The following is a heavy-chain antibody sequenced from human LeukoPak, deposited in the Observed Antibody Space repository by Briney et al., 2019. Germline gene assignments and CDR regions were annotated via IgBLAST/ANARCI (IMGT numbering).Heavy chain of an antibody. CDR2: INAGNGNT. D-gene: IGHD3-22*01. J-gene: IGHJ4*02. CDR3: ARDYYYDSSGYYPY. CDR1: GFTFSSYG. V-gene: IGHV1-3*01. Sequence: GGSLRLSCAASGFTFSSYGMHWVRQAPGQRLELMGWINAGNGNTKYSQKFQGRVTITRDTSASTAYMELSSLRSEDTAVYYCARDYYYDSSGYYPYWGQGTLVTVSS.